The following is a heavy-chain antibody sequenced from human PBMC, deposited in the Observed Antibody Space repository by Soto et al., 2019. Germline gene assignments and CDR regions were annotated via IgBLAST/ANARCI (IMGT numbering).Heavy chain of an antibody. CDR3: ARRRGSNGWFDL. V-gene: IGHV1-8*01. D-gene: IGHD2-8*01. CDR1: GYTFINYD. CDR2: MNPDSGNT. Sequence: QVQLVQSGAEVKKPGASVKVSCKASGYTFINYDINWVRQAPGQGLEWVGWMNPDSGNTGYAQNFQGRVTMTGNTSISSVYMELSSLTSEDTVVYYCARRRGSNGWFDLWGQGTLVTVSS. J-gene: IGHJ5*02.